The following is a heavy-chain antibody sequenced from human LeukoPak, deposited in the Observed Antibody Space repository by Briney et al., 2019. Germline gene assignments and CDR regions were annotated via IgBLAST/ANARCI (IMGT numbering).Heavy chain of an antibody. CDR2: ITSSSSHI. D-gene: IGHD2/OR15-2a*01. J-gene: IGHJ3*02. CDR3: AKDLFYSFDI. V-gene: IGHV3-21*01. Sequence: GGSLRLSCAASEFTFSSHAMIWVRQAPGKGLEWISSITSSSSHIFYAGSVRGRFTISRDNSKNTLYLQMNSLRADDTALYRCAKDLFYSFDIWGQGTEVTVSS. CDR1: EFTFSSHA.